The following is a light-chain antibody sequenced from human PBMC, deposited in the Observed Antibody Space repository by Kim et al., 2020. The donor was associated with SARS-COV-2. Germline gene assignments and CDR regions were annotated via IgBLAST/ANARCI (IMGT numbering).Light chain of an antibody. CDR2: QDT. CDR3: QAWDSSIVV. J-gene: IGLJ2*01. Sequence: SYELTQPPSVSVSPGQTASITCSGDKLGDKYACWYQQKPGQSPVLVIYQDTQRPSGIPERFSGSNSGNTATLTISGTQALDEADYYCQAWDSSIVV. V-gene: IGLV3-1*01. CDR1: KLGDKY.